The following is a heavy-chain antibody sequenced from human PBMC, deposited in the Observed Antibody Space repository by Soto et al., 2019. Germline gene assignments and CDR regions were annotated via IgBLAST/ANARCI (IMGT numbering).Heavy chain of an antibody. Sequence: PGRPLRLSCAASGFTFSSYAMHWVRQAPGKGLEWVAVISYDGSNKYYADSVKGRFTISRDNSKNTLYLQMKSLRAEDTAVYYRARDFYRARRSLGYYYYGMDVWGQGT. CDR2: ISYDGSNK. D-gene: IGHD5-18*01. CDR1: GFTFSSYA. CDR3: ARDFYRARRSLGYYYYGMDV. J-gene: IGHJ6*02. V-gene: IGHV3-30-3*01.